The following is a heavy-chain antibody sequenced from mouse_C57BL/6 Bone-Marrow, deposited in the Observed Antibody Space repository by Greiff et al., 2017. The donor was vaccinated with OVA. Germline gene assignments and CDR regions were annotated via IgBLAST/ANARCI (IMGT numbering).Heavy chain of an antibody. J-gene: IGHJ2*01. CDR2: IYPRSGNT. Sequence: QVQLKESGAELARPGASVKLSCKASGYTFTSYGISWVKQRTGQGLEWIGEIYPRSGNTYYNEKFKGKATLTADKSSSTAYMELRSLTSEDSAVYFCARRGRDYFDYWGQGTTLTVSS. V-gene: IGHV1-81*01. D-gene: IGHD1-1*01. CDR3: ARRGRDYFDY. CDR1: GYTFTSYG.